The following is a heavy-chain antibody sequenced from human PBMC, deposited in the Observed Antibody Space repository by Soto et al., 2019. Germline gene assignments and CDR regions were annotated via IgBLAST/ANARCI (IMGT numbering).Heavy chain of an antibody. V-gene: IGHV4-39*01. CDR2: IYYSGST. Sequence: PSETLSLTCTVSCGSISSSSYYWGWIRQPPGKGLEWIGSIYYSGSTYYNTSLKSRVTIYVDTSKNQFSLKLSSVTAADTAVYYCARRTTVTTILFASGWFGPWGQGPLVTVSS. CDR1: CGSISSSSYY. J-gene: IGHJ5*02. CDR3: ARRTTVTTILFASGWFGP. D-gene: IGHD4-4*01.